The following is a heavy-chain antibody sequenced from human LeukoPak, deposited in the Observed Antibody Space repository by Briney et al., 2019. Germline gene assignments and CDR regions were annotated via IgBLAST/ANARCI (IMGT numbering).Heavy chain of an antibody. V-gene: IGHV3-21*01. CDR1: GFTFSSYS. Sequence: GGSLRLSCAASGFTFSSYSMNWVRQAPGKGLEWVSSISSSSTYVYYADSVKGRFTISRDNAKNSLYLQMNSLGAEDTAVYYCATRYCTSTNCYAFDDWGQGTLVTVSS. J-gene: IGHJ5*02. CDR2: ISSSSTYV. D-gene: IGHD2-2*01. CDR3: ATRYCTSTNCYAFDD.